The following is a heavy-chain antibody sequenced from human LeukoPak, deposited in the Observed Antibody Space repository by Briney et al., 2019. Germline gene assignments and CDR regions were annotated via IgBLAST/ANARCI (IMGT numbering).Heavy chain of an antibody. CDR3: AKGSCSSTSCDMDV. J-gene: IGHJ6*03. CDR2: ISWNSGSI. D-gene: IGHD2-2*01. V-gene: IGHV3-9*03. CDR1: GFTFDDYA. Sequence: GGSLRLSCAASGFTFDDYAMHWVWQAPGKGLEWVSGISWNSGSIGYADSVKGRFTISRDNAKNSPYLQMNSLRAEDMALYYCAKGSCSSTSCDMDVWGKGTTVTVSS.